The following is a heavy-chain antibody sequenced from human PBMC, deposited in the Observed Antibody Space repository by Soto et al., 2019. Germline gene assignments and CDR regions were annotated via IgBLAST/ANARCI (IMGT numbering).Heavy chain of an antibody. CDR2: IYSGGST. CDR1: GFTVSSNY. CDR3: ASGVEVYYDSSGYYDY. Sequence: PGGSLRLSCAASGFTVSSNYMSWVRQAPGKGLEWVSVIYSGGSTYYADSVKGRFTISRENSKNTLYLQMNSLRAEDTAVYYCASGVEVYYDSSGYYDYWGQGTLVTVSS. V-gene: IGHV3-53*01. J-gene: IGHJ4*02. D-gene: IGHD3-22*01.